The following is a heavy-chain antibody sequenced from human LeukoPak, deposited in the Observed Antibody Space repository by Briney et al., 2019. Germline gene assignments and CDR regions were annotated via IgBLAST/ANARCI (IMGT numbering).Heavy chain of an antibody. J-gene: IGHJ6*04. CDR2: ISSSSSYI. V-gene: IGHV3-21*01. D-gene: IGHD1-1*01. CDR3: ARDPGTTSDSYYYGMDV. Sequence: GGSLRLSCAASGFTFSSYSMNWVRQAPGKGLEWVSSISSSSSYIYYADSVKGRFTISRDNAKNSLYLQMNSLRAEDTAVYYCARDPGTTSDSYYYGMDVWGKGTTVTVSS. CDR1: GFTFSSYS.